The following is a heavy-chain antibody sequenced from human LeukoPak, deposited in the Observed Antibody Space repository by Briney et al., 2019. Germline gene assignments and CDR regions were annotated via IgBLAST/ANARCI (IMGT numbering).Heavy chain of an antibody. V-gene: IGHV4-59*01. Sequence: SETLSLTCTVSGGSISSYYWSWIRQPPGKGLEWIGYIYYSGTTKYNPSLKSRVTISVDTSTNQFSLKVNSVAAADTAVYYCARGQPQRYSSGWYVNWFDPWGQGILVTVPS. CDR2: IYYSGTT. D-gene: IGHD6-19*01. CDR3: ARGQPQRYSSGWYVNWFDP. CDR1: GGSISSYY. J-gene: IGHJ5*02.